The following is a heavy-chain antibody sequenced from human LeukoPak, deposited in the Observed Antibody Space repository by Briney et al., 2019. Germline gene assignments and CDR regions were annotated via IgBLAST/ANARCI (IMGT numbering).Heavy chain of an antibody. J-gene: IGHJ4*02. D-gene: IGHD3-16*01. CDR2: ISGGGGST. V-gene: IGHV3-23*01. Sequence: GGSLRLSCAASGFTFSSYAMSWVRQAPGRGLEWVSAISGGGGSTYYADSVKGRFTVSRDNSKNTLYLQMNSLRAEDTAVYYCARGTSGPEYWGQGTLVTVSS. CDR3: ARGTSGPEY. CDR1: GFTFSSYA.